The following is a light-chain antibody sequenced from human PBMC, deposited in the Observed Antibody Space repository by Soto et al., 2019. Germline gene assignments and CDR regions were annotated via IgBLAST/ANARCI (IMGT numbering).Light chain of an antibody. J-gene: IGKJ5*01. V-gene: IGKV3-11*01. Sequence: EIVLTQSPATLSLSPGERATLSCRASQSVSSYLAWYQRKPGQAPRLLIYDASNRATGIPARFSGSGSGTDFTLTISSLEPEDFAVYYCQQRSNWPPITFGQGTRLEMK. CDR1: QSVSSY. CDR2: DAS. CDR3: QQRSNWPPIT.